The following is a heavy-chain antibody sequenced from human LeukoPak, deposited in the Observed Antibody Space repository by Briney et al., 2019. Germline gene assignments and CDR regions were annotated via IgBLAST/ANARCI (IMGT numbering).Heavy chain of an antibody. CDR2: VYPGDSDT. CDR3: ARRGFCSGGSCFSAHFDF. CDR1: GYTFTHYW. Sequence: GESLKISCQGSGYTFTHYWIAWVRQMPGKGLEWMGIVYPGDSDTRYSPSFQGQATISADKSINTAYLQWSSLKASDTAMYYCARRGFCSGGSCFSAHFDFWGQGTLLTVSS. D-gene: IGHD2-15*01. V-gene: IGHV5-51*01. J-gene: IGHJ4*02.